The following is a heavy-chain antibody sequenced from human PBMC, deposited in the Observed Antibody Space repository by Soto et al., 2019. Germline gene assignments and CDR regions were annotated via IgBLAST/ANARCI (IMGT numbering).Heavy chain of an antibody. CDR3: ARKWLQTRDAFDI. V-gene: IGHV5-51*01. CDR1: VYSFTSYW. Sequence: GESLKISCKGSVYSFTSYWIGWVRQMPGKGLEWMGIIYPGDSDTRYSPSFQGQVTISADKSISTAYLQWSSLKASDTAMYYCARKWLQTRDAFDIWGQGTMVTVSS. J-gene: IGHJ3*02. D-gene: IGHD5-12*01. CDR2: IYPGDSDT.